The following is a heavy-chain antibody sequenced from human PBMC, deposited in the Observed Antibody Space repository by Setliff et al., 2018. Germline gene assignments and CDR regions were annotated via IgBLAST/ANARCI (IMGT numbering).Heavy chain of an antibody. V-gene: IGHV4-38-2*02. D-gene: IGHD2-15*01. CDR2: MYYGGST. J-gene: IGHJ6*03. Sequence: PSETLSLTCTVSGYSISSAYYWGWIRQPPGKGLEWIGSMYYGGSTYYNPSLKSRVTISIDPSKNQFSLKRSSMTAADTAIYSCARDASGGSCSPYYYYYYIDVWGRGTTVTVSS. CDR3: ARDASGGSCSPYYYYYYIDV. CDR1: GYSISSAYY.